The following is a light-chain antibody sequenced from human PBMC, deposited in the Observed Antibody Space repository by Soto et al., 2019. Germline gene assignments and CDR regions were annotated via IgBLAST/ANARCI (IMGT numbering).Light chain of an antibody. J-gene: IGKJ1*01. CDR1: QGISNY. CDR2: VAS. V-gene: IGKV1-27*01. CDR3: QKYNSAPWT. Sequence: DIQMTQSPSSLSASVGDRVTITCRASQGISNYLAWYQQQPGKVPKLLIYVASTLQSGVPSRFSGSGSGSDFTLTISSLQPEDVATYYCQKYNSAPWTFGQGTKVEIK.